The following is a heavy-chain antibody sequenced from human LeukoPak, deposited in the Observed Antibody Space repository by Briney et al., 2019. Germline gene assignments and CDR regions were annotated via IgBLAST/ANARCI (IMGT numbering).Heavy chain of an antibody. V-gene: IGHV3-23*01. Sequence: GGSLRLSCAASGFPFSTYAMSWVRQAPGKGLEWVSSVRGSDGSTYYADSVKGRFAISRDNSKNTLYLQMNSLRAEDTAVYYCAKDVYGDYGGLDYWGQGTLVTVSS. CDR3: AKDVYGDYGGLDY. D-gene: IGHD4-17*01. CDR1: GFPFSTYA. CDR2: VRGSDGST. J-gene: IGHJ4*02.